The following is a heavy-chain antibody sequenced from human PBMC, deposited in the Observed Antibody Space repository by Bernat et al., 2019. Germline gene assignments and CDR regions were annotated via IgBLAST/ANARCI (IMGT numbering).Heavy chain of an antibody. V-gene: IGHV3-23*01. CDR1: GFTFSSYA. D-gene: IGHD2-15*01. J-gene: IGHJ4*02. CDR3: AKGDCSGGSCYSGGLYYFDY. Sequence: EVQLLESGGGLVQPGGSLRLSCAASGFTFSSYAMSWVRQAPGKGLEWVSAISGSGGSTYYADSVKGRFTISRDNSENTLYLQMNSLRAEDTAVYYCAKGDCSGGSCYSGGLYYFDYWGQGTLVTVSS. CDR2: ISGSGGST.